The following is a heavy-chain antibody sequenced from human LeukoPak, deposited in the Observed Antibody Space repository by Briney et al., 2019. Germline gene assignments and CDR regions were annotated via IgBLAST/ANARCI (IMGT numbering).Heavy chain of an antibody. J-gene: IGHJ4*02. Sequence: GGSLRLSCAASGFTFSSYSMNWVRQAPGKGLEWVSGINWNGGDTGYADSVKGRFTISRDNAKNSLYLQMNSLRAEDTALYYCARDEHHLVQGYYFDYWGQGTLVTVSS. CDR3: ARDEHHLVQGYYFDY. CDR2: INWNGGDT. V-gene: IGHV3-20*04. D-gene: IGHD6-13*01. CDR1: GFTFSSYS.